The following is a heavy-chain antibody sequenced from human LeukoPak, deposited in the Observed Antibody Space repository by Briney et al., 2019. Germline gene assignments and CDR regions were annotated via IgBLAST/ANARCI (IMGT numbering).Heavy chain of an antibody. CDR1: GFTFSNYG. CDR3: VRDLGLTTILGFGY. D-gene: IGHD2-21*02. J-gene: IGHJ4*02. V-gene: IGHV3-30*19. CDR2: MSFDGINQ. Sequence: GGSLRPSCAAPGFTFSNYGMHWVRQAPGKGLEWVTLMSFDGINQYYADSVKGRITISRDNSKNTLYLQMNSLRAEDTAVYYCVRDLGLTTILGFGYWGQGTLVTVSS.